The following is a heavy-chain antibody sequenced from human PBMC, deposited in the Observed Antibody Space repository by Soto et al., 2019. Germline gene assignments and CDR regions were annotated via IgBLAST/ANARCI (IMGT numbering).Heavy chain of an antibody. CDR3: ARGASWNYVPTSYGMDV. V-gene: IGHV1-18*01. CDR2: ISAYNGNT. J-gene: IGHJ6*02. CDR1: GYTFTSYG. D-gene: IGHD1-7*01. Sequence: QVQLVQSGAEVKKPGASVKVSCKASGYTFTSYGISWVRQAPGQGLEWMGWISAYNGNTNYAQKLQGRVTMTTDTATSTAYRELRSLISDDTAVYYCARGASWNYVPTSYGMDVWGQGTTVTVSS.